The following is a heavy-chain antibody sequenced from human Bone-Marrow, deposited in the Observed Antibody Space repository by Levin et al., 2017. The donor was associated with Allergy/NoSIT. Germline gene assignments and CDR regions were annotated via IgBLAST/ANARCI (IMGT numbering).Heavy chain of an antibody. CDR1: GGSFSGYY. CDR3: ARGDTAMARAIENWFDP. D-gene: IGHD5-18*01. J-gene: IGHJ5*02. CDR2: INHSGST. V-gene: IGHV4-34*01. Sequence: PSETLSLTCAVYGGSFSGYYWSWIRQPPGKGLEWIGEINHSGSTNYNPSLKSRVTISVDTSKNQFSLKLSSVTAADTAVYYCARGDTAMARAIENWFDPWGQGTLVTVSS.